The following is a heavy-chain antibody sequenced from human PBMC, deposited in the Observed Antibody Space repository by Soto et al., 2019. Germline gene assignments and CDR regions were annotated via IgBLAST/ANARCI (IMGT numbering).Heavy chain of an antibody. CDR3: ARDGQADVAVRGAQ. J-gene: IGHJ4*02. Sequence: VKLYCKASGYTFTRYGISRVRQAPGQGLEWMGWISAYNGNTNYAQKIQGRVTMTTDTSTSTAYMEVRSLRSDDTAVYYCARDGQADVAVRGAQWGQGTVVTVSS. CDR1: GYTFTRYG. CDR2: ISAYNGNT. D-gene: IGHD3-10*01. V-gene: IGHV1-18*01.